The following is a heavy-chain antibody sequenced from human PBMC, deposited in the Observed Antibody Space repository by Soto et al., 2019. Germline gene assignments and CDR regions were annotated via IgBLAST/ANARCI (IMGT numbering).Heavy chain of an antibody. D-gene: IGHD6-13*01. CDR1: GFTYNTSE. CDR2: SRVSSNII. Sequence: SPRPSCAPSGFTYNTSECNWVHKVPGRGLECIWCSRVSSNIIKYADSVKGRFTIFRDDAENSLHLHMSSLRVDDTAVYFCVRDIRSASAAASLDYWGQGTQVIVSS. CDR3: VRDIRSASAAASLDY. J-gene: IGHJ4*02. V-gene: IGHV3-48*03.